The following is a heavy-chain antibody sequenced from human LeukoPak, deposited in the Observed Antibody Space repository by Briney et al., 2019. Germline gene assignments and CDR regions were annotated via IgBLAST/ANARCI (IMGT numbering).Heavy chain of an antibody. D-gene: IGHD3-3*01. Sequence: GGSLRLSCAASGFTFSSYGMHWVRQAPGKGLEWVAVISYDGSNKYYADSVKGRFTISRDNSKNTLYLQMNSLRAEDTAVYYCARDPSVFWSGSTANWFDPWGQGALVTVSS. CDR3: ARDPSVFWSGSTANWFDP. CDR2: ISYDGSNK. J-gene: IGHJ5*02. V-gene: IGHV3-30*03. CDR1: GFTFSSYG.